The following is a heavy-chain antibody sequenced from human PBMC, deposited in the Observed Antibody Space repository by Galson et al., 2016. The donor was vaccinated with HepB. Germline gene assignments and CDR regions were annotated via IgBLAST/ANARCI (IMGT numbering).Heavy chain of an antibody. V-gene: IGHV1-69*13. D-gene: IGHD3-10*01. CDR2: NIPVFRTP. Sequence: SVKVSCKASGGTFSSYAISWVRQAPGQGLEWMGGNIPVFRTPNYAQKFQGRVTVTADESTSTAYMELSSLRSDDTAVYYCARTTTTYFYGSRTYGHLDYWVEGTLVTGSS. CDR1: GGTFSSYA. J-gene: IGHJ4*02. CDR3: ARTTTTYFYGSRTYGHLDY.